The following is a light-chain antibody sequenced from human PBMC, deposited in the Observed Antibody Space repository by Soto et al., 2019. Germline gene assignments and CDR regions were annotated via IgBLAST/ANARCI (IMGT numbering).Light chain of an antibody. Sequence: QSVLTQPPSVSAAPGQKVTISCSGSSSNIGNNYVSWYQQLPGTAPKLLIYDNNKRPSGIPDRFSGSKSGTSATLGITGPQTGDEADYYCGTWASSLSAGGVFGTGAKVTVL. V-gene: IGLV1-51*01. CDR3: GTWASSLSAGGV. CDR1: SSNIGNNY. J-gene: IGLJ1*01. CDR2: DNN.